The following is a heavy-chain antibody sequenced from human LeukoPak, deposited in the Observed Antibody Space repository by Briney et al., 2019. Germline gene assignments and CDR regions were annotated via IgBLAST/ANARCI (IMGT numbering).Heavy chain of an antibody. D-gene: IGHD3-22*01. Sequence: ASVKVSFKASGYAFTDYGISWVRQAPGQGLEWMGWISPYNGNTNYAQNVQGRVTMTTDTPTSTAYMELKSLRSDDTAVYYCARDQSGKYDSSGSWGQGTLVTVSS. CDR3: ARDQSGKYDSSGS. CDR1: GYAFTDYG. CDR2: ISPYNGNT. V-gene: IGHV1-18*01. J-gene: IGHJ4*02.